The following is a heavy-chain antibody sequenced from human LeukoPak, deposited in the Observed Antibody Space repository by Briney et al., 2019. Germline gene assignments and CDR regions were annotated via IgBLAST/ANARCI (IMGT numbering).Heavy chain of an antibody. V-gene: IGHV3-74*01. Sequence: PGGSLRLSCAASGFTFSSYWMHWVRQAPGKGLVWVSRINSDGSSTSYADSVKGRFTISRDNAKNTLYLQMNSLRAEDTAVYYCARVLDYDILTGLTTDFDYWGQGALVTVSS. D-gene: IGHD3-9*01. CDR2: INSDGSST. CDR3: ARVLDYDILTGLTTDFDY. J-gene: IGHJ4*02. CDR1: GFTFSSYW.